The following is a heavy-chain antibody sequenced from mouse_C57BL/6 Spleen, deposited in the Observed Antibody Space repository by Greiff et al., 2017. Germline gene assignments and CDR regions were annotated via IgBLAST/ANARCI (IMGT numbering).Heavy chain of an antibody. V-gene: IGHV3-6*01. CDR3: ARTAQATGAY. CDR2: ISYDGSN. CDR1: GYSIPSGYY. Sequence: EVKLLESGPGLVKPSQSLSLTCSVTGYSIPSGYYWNWIRQFPGNKLEWMGYISYDGSNNYNPSLKNRISITRDTSKNQFFLKLNSVTTEDTATYYCARTAQATGAYWGQGTLVTVSA. D-gene: IGHD3-2*02. J-gene: IGHJ3*01.